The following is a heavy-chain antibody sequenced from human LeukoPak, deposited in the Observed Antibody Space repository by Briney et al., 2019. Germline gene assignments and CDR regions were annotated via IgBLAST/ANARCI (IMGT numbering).Heavy chain of an antibody. CDR3: ARINGGI. CDR2: INHSEGT. CDR1: GGSLGGYY. V-gene: IGHV4-34*01. J-gene: IGHJ4*02. D-gene: IGHD3-3*02. Sequence: SETLSLTWAVYGGSLGGYYWSWIRQPPGKGLEWIGEINHSEGTNYNPSLKSRVTISRDTSKNQFSLKLSSVTAADTAVYYCARINGGIWGQGTLVTVSS.